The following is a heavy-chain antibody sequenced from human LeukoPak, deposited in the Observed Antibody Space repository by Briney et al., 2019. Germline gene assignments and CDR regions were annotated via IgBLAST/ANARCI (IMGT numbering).Heavy chain of an antibody. CDR3: ARSLRYGDGEVDWFDP. CDR2: INPNSGGT. J-gene: IGHJ5*02. Sequence: ASVKVSCKASGYTFTGYYMHWVRQAPGQGLEWMGWINPNSGGTNYAQKFQGRVTMTRDTSISTAYMELSRLRSDDTAVYYCARSLRYGDGEVDWFDPWGQGTLVTVSS. V-gene: IGHV1-2*02. D-gene: IGHD4-17*01. CDR1: GYTFTGYY.